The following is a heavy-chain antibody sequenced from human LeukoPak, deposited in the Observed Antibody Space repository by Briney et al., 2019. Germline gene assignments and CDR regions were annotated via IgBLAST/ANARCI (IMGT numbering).Heavy chain of an antibody. V-gene: IGHV1-69*04. CDR3: ARATFSGYGYFDY. CDR1: GGTFSSYA. Sequence: GSSVKVSCKASGGTFSSYAISWVRQAPGQGLEWMGRIIPILGMANYAQKFQGRVTITADKSTSTAYMELSSLRSEDTAVYYCARATFSGYGYFDYWGQGTLVTVSS. D-gene: IGHD5-12*01. J-gene: IGHJ4*02. CDR2: IIPILGMA.